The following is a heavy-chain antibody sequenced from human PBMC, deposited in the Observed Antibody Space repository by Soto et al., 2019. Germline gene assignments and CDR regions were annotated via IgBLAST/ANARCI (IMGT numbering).Heavy chain of an antibody. CDR2: INPNSGGT. Sequence: ASVKVSCKASGYTFTGYYMHWVRQAPGQGLEWMGWINPNSGGTNYAQKFQGRVTMTRDTSISTAYMELSSLRAEDTAVYYCARARGVDSWGQGTLVTVSS. CDR1: GYTFTGYY. CDR3: ARARGVDS. J-gene: IGHJ5*01. V-gene: IGHV1-2*02. D-gene: IGHD3-16*01.